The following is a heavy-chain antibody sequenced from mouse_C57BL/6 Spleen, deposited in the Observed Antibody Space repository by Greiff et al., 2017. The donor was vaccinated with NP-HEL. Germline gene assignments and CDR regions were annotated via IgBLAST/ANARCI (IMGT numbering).Heavy chain of an antibody. Sequence: QVQLQQPGAELVKPGASVKLSCKASGYTFTSYWMHWVKQRPGQGLEWIGMIHPNSGSTNYNEKFKSKATLTVDKSSSTAYMQLSSLTSEDSAVYYCARRDRAVVAPYAMDYWGQGTSVTVSS. CDR2: IHPNSGST. V-gene: IGHV1-64*01. CDR1: GYTFTSYW. D-gene: IGHD1-1*01. CDR3: ARRDRAVVAPYAMDY. J-gene: IGHJ4*01.